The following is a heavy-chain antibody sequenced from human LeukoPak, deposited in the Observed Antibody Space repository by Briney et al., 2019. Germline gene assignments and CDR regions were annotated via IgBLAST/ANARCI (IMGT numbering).Heavy chain of an antibody. D-gene: IGHD1-1*01. J-gene: IGHJ5*02. CDR3: ARALNWNGHNWFDP. Sequence: GGSLRLSCAASGFTFSSYAMHWVRQAPGKGLEWVAVISYDGSNKYYADSVKGRFTISRDNSKNTLYLQMNSLRAEDTAVYYCARALNWNGHNWFDPWGQGTLVTVSS. CDR1: GFTFSSYA. V-gene: IGHV3-30-3*01. CDR2: ISYDGSNK.